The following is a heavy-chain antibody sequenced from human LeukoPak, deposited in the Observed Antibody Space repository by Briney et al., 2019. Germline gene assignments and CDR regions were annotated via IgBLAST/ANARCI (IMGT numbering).Heavy chain of an antibody. CDR1: GGSISSSSYY. J-gene: IGHJ3*02. Sequence: SETLSLTCTVSGGSISSSSYYWGWIRQPPGKGLEWIGSIYYSGSTYYNPSLKSRVTISVDTSKNQFSLKLSSVTAADTAVYYCARPLYSSSWYRIGAFDIWGQGTMVTVSS. CDR3: ARPLYSSSWYRIGAFDI. D-gene: IGHD6-13*01. V-gene: IGHV4-39*07. CDR2: IYYSGST.